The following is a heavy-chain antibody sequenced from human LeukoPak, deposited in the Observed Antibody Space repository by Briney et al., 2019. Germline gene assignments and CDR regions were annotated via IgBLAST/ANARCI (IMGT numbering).Heavy chain of an antibody. J-gene: IGHJ4*02. D-gene: IGHD3-3*01. V-gene: IGHV4-59*01. CDR2: IYYTGST. CDR1: GGSISSYY. Sequence: PSETLSLTCTVSGGSISSYYWTWIRQPPGMGLEWIGYIYYTGSTNYNPSLMSRITMSVDTSKNQFSLKLTSVTAADTAVYYCARRMTVFGVVIPDYWGQGTLVTVSS. CDR3: ARRMTVFGVVIPDY.